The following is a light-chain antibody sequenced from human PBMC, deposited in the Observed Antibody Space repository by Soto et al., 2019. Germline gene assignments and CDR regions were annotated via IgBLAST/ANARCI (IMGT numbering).Light chain of an antibody. Sequence: IQMTQAPSSLSASLGDLVTITFRASHSISTYLNWYQQKPGKAPKLLIHAASTLQSGVPSRFSGSGSGTDFTLTTSSLQPEDVATYYCQKYNSAPQTFGQGTKVHIK. CDR2: AAS. CDR3: QKYNSAPQT. V-gene: IGKV1-27*01. J-gene: IGKJ1*01. CDR1: HSISTY.